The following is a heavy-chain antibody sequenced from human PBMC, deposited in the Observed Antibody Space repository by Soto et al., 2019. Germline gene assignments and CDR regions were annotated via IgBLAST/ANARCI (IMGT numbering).Heavy chain of an antibody. D-gene: IGHD3-10*01. CDR3: ARVWGGAFDF. V-gene: IGHV4-59*01. J-gene: IGHJ3*01. CDR1: GGSISSYY. Sequence: SETLSLTCXVSGGSISSYYWSWIRQPPGKGLEWIGYIYYSGSTSYNPSLKSRVTISVDTSKNQFSLKLSSVTAADTAVYYCARVWGGAFDFWGQGTMVT. CDR2: IYYSGST.